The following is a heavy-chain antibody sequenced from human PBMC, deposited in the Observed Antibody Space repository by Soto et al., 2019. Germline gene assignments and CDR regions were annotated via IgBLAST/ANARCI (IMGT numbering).Heavy chain of an antibody. D-gene: IGHD3-10*01. J-gene: IGHJ6*02. CDR2: IYYSVST. V-gene: IGHV4-39*02. Sequence: ASETLSLTCTVSGRSISSSSYYWGWIRQPPGKGLEWIGSIYYSVSTYYNPSLKSRATISVDTSKNQFSLKLSSVTAADTDVYYCEGDPGGLWLGELSYYYYGMEVWGQGTTV. CDR1: GRSISSSSYY. CDR3: EGDPGGLWLGELSYYYYGMEV.